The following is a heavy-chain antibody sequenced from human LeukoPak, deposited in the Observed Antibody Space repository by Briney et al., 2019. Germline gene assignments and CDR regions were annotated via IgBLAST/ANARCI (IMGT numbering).Heavy chain of an antibody. D-gene: IGHD3-10*01. CDR3: ARSYYGSGSYLAY. J-gene: IGHJ4*02. CDR2: IYSGGST. CDR1: GFIFDDYG. V-gene: IGHV3-53*01. Sequence: GGSLRLSCAASGFIFDDYGMSWVRQAPGKGLEWVSVIYSGGSTYYADSVKGRFTISRDNSKNTLYLQMNSLRAEDTAVYYCARSYYGSGSYLAYWGQGTLVTVSS.